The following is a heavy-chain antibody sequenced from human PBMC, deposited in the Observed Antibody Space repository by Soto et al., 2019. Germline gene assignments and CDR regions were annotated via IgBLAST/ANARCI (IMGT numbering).Heavy chain of an antibody. CDR3: ARDVNRSQLLLYGMDV. Sequence: QVQLQESGPGLVKPSQTLSLTCTVSGGSISSGGYYWSWIRQHPGKGLEWIGYIYYSGSTYYNPSLKSRVTISVDTSKNQFSLKLSSVTAADTAVYYCARDVNRSQLLLYGMDVWGQGTTVTVSS. CDR1: GGSISSGGYY. D-gene: IGHD2-2*01. V-gene: IGHV4-31*03. CDR2: IYYSGST. J-gene: IGHJ6*02.